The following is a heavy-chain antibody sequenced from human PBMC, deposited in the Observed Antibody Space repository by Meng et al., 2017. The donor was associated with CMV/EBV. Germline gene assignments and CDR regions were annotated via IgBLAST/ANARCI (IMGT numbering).Heavy chain of an antibody. V-gene: IGHV3-7*01. CDR3: AREGYDILTGGGYYYGMDV. CDR2: IKQDGSEK. CDR1: GFTFSSYW. D-gene: IGHD3-9*01. Sequence: ESLQISCAASGFTFSSYWMSWVRQAPGKGLEWVANIKQDGSEKYYVDSVKGRFTISRDNAKNSLYLQMNSLRAEDTAVYYCAREGYDILTGGGYYYGMDVWGQGTTVTVSS. J-gene: IGHJ6*02.